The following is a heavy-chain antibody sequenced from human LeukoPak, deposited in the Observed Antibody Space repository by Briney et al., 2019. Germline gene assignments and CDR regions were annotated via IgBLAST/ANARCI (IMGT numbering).Heavy chain of an antibody. Sequence: GGSLRLSCAGSGFTFSSYGMSWVRQAPGKGLEWVSAISGSGGSTYYADSVKGRFTISRDNSKNTLYLQMNSLRAEDTAVYYCAKGRLVRGVITLFDYWGQGTLVTVSS. CDR1: GFTFSSYG. CDR3: AKGRLVRGVITLFDY. D-gene: IGHD3-10*01. V-gene: IGHV3-23*01. CDR2: ISGSGGST. J-gene: IGHJ4*02.